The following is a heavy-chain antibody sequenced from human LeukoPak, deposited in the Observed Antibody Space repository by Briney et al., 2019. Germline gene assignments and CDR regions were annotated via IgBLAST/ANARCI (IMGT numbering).Heavy chain of an antibody. Sequence: PSETLSLTCAVYGGSFSGYDWSWIRQPPGKGLEWIGEINHSGSTNYNPSLKSRVTISVDTSKNQFSLKLSSVTAADTAVYYCARGPRYYSSGWYRQSPRYFDYWGQGTLVTVSS. CDR3: ARGPRYYSSGWYRQSPRYFDY. D-gene: IGHD6-19*01. J-gene: IGHJ4*02. CDR2: INHSGST. CDR1: GGSFSGYD. V-gene: IGHV4-34*01.